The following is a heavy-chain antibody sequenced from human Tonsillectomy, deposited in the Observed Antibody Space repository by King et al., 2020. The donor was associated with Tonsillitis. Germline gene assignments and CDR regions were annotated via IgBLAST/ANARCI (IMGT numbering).Heavy chain of an antibody. CDR1: GFTFSTYG. J-gene: IGHJ4*02. CDR2: ISYDGSDK. CDR3: ARDRDDYIFDY. Sequence: QGQLVQSGGGVVQPGRSLRLSCAASGFTFSTYGMHWVRQAPGKGLEWVAVISYDGSDKYYADSVKGRFTISRDNSKNTLYLRMNSLRAEDTAVYYCARDRDDYIFDYWGQGTLVTVSS. V-gene: IGHV3-33*05. D-gene: IGHD4/OR15-4a*01.